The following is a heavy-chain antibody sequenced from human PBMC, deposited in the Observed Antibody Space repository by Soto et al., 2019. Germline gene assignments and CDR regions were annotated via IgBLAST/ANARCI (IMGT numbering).Heavy chain of an antibody. D-gene: IGHD2-15*01. V-gene: IGHV3-74*01. J-gene: IGHJ4*02. CDR1: GFTFSSYW. Sequence: EVQLVESGGGLVQPGGSLRLSCAASGFTFSSYWMHWVRQAPGKGQVWVSRITSDGSSTSYADSVKGRFTISRDNAKNPLYLQMNSLRAEDTAVYYCVRTSLVVAAATREDYWGQGTPVTVSS. CDR2: ITSDGSST. CDR3: VRTSLVVAAATREDY.